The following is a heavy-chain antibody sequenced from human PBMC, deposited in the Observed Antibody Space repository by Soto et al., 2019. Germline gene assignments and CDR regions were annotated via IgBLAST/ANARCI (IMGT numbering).Heavy chain of an antibody. V-gene: IGHV1-24*01. CDR2: FDPEEGKM. Sequence: VSVKVSCKVSGYSLNELCMHWVRQPPGKGLEWIGGFDPEEGKMIYAQNFQGRVTMTEDTSTDTAYMELNSLTSEDTAIYYCATDLGVALAPLSILYFQQWGQGTVVTVSS. CDR1: GYSLNELC. CDR3: ATDLGVALAPLSILYFQQ. J-gene: IGHJ1*01. D-gene: IGHD3-10*01.